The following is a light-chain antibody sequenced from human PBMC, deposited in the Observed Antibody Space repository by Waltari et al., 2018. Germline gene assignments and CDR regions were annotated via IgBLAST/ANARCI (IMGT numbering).Light chain of an antibody. CDR3: ATWDNSLSDVV. J-gene: IGLJ2*01. Sequence: QSVLTQPPSVSAAPGQKVTISCSGSSSNIGNYYVSWYHQLPGAAPKLPVYDNNKRPAGIPDRFSASKSGTSDTLDITGLQIGDEADYYCATWDNSLSDVVFGGGTQVTVL. CDR2: DNN. CDR1: SSNIGNYY. V-gene: IGLV1-51*01.